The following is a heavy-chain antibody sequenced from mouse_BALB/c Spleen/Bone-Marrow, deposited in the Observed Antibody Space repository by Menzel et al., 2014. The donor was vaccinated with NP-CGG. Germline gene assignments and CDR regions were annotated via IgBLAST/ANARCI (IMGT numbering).Heavy chain of an antibody. J-gene: IGHJ4*01. Sequence: EVQGVESGGDLVKPGGSLKLSCAASGFTFXSYGMSWVRQTPDKRLEWVATISSGGIYTYYPDSVKGRFTISRDNAKNTLYLQMSSLKSEDTAMYYCTRRTGTDYYAMDYWGQGTSVSVSS. CDR2: ISSGGIYT. D-gene: IGHD4-1*01. CDR1: GFTFXSYG. V-gene: IGHV5-6*01. CDR3: TRRTGTDYYAMDY.